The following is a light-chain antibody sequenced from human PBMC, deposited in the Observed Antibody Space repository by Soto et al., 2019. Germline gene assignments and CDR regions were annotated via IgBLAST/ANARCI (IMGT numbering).Light chain of an antibody. V-gene: IGLV2-14*01. Sequence: QSALTQPASVSGSPGQSITIACTGTNHDVGNYNYLSWYQQHPDKAPKLIIYEVSNRPSGVSNRFSGSKSGNTASLTISRLQAEDEADYYCSSYTTSSTLVFGGGTKLTVL. CDR2: EVS. J-gene: IGLJ2*01. CDR1: NHDVGNYNY. CDR3: SSYTTSSTLV.